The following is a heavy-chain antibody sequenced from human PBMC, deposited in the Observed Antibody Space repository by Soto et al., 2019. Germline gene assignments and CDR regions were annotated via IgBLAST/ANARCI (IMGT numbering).Heavy chain of an antibody. CDR1: GGSFSGYY. D-gene: IGHD3-3*01. CDR3: ARGPHVLRFLEWLCWFDP. Sequence: SETLSLTCAVYGGSFSGYYWSWIRQPPGKXLEWIGEINHSGSTNYNPSLKSRVTISVDTSRNQFSLKLSSVTAADTAVYYCARGPHVLRFLEWLCWFDPWGHGTLVTVSS. CDR2: INHSGST. J-gene: IGHJ5*02. V-gene: IGHV4-34*01.